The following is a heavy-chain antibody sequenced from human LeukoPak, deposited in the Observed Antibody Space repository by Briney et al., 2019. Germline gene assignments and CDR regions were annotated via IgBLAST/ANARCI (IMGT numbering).Heavy chain of an antibody. D-gene: IGHD2-15*01. CDR2: IISSFGTA. Sequence: SVEVSFKSSGGTFSIYAISWVRQAPGQGLEWMGGIISSFGTANYAQKFQGRGTITADASTRTAYMEPSTMRTEDTAVYYSPPNIAGHCSGGSRFLPFDYWGQGTLVTVSS. V-gene: IGHV1-69*13. J-gene: IGHJ4*02. CDR1: GGTFSIYA. CDR3: PPNIAGHCSGGSRFLPFDY.